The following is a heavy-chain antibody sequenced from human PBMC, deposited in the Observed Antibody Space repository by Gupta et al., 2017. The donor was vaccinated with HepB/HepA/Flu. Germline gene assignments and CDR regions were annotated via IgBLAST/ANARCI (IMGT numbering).Heavy chain of an antibody. CDR3: ARGTNIAAAGELRGNWFDP. Sequence: QVQLQQWGAGLLKPSETLSLTCAVYGGSFSGYYWSWIRQPPGKGLEWIGEINHSGSTNYNPSLKSRVTISVDTSKNQFSLKLSSVTAADTAVYYCARGTNIAAAGELRGNWFDPWGQGTLVTVSS. V-gene: IGHV4-34*01. CDR2: INHSGST. D-gene: IGHD6-13*01. CDR1: GGSFSGYY. J-gene: IGHJ5*02.